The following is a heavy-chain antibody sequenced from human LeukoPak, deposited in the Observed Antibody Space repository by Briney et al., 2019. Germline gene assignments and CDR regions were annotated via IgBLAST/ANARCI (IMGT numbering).Heavy chain of an antibody. Sequence: GGSLRLSCAAAGFTFSSYAMSWVRQAPGKGPERVSFIVGGGGDTYYADSVRGLFTISRDNSKNTLYLQMNNLRAEDTAVYYCAKGGGTSSSYYMDIWGKGTPVTVSS. CDR3: AKGGGTSSSYYMDI. D-gene: IGHD2-15*01. CDR1: GFTFSSYA. CDR2: IVGGGGDT. V-gene: IGHV3-23*01. J-gene: IGHJ6*03.